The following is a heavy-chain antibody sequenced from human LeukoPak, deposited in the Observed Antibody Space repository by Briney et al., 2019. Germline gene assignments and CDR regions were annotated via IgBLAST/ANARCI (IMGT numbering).Heavy chain of an antibody. CDR3: ARDIVVTMVRGVIYPYDY. J-gene: IGHJ4*02. V-gene: IGHV6-1*01. CDR1: GDSVSSNSAA. D-gene: IGHD3-10*01. CDR2: TYYRSKWYN. Sequence: SQTLSLTCAISGDSVSSNSAAWNWIRQSPSRGLEWLGRTYYRSKWYNDYAVSVKSRITINLDTSKNQFSLQLNSVTPEDTAVYYCARDIVVTMVRGVIYPYDYWGQGTLVTVSS.